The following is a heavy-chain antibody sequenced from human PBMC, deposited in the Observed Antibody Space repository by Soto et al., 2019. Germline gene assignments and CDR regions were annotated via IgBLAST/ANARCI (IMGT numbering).Heavy chain of an antibody. Sequence: SLRLSCAASVFAFSSYAMSWVRQAPGKGLEWVSAISGSGGSTYYADSVKGRFTISRDNSKNTLYLQMNSLRAEDPAVYYCAKGSSGWSLVAAFDSWGQGTMGT. V-gene: IGHV3-23*01. CDR2: ISGSGGST. CDR3: AKGSSGWSLVAAFDS. CDR1: VFAFSSYA. D-gene: IGHD6-19*01. J-gene: IGHJ3*02.